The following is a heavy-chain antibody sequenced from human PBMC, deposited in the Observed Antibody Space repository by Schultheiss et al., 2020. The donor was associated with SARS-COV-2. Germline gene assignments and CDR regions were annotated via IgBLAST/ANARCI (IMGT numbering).Heavy chain of an antibody. J-gene: IGHJ4*02. CDR1: GYSISNGYY. V-gene: IGHV4-38-2*02. Sequence: SETLSLTCTVSGYSISNGYYWGWIRQPPGKGLEWIGSIYYSGSTYYNPSLKSRVTISVDTSKNQFSLKLSSVTAADTAVYYCARRGTAGYSYGSYFDYWGKGTLVTVYS. CDR3: ARRGTAGYSYGSYFDY. D-gene: IGHD5-18*01. CDR2: IYYSGST.